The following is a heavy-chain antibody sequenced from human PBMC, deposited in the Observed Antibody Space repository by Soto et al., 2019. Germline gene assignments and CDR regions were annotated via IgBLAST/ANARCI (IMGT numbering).Heavy chain of an antibody. J-gene: IGHJ4*02. D-gene: IGHD1-26*01. CDR1: GFSLSTSGMR. CDR3: ARDKVGATDY. CDR2: IDWDDDK. Sequence: SGPYAGEPTQTLTLTCTFSGFSLSTSGMRVSWIRQPPGKALEWLARIDWDDDKFYSTSLKTRLTISKDTSKNQVVLTMTNMDPVDTATYYCARDKVGATDYWGQGTLVTVSS. V-gene: IGHV2-70*04.